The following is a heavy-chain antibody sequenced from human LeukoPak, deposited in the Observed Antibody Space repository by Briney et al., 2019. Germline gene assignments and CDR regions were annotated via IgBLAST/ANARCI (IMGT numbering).Heavy chain of an antibody. D-gene: IGHD5-12*01. CDR2: ISSSGSTI. J-gene: IGHJ4*02. CDR3: ARGGRDGYDFDY. V-gene: IGHV3-48*03. Sequence: GGSLRLSCAASGFTFSGYEMNWVRQAPGKGLEWVSYISSSGSTIYYADSVKGRFTISRDNAKNSLYLQMNSPRAEDTAVYYCARGGRDGYDFDYWGQGTLVTVSS. CDR1: GFTFSGYE.